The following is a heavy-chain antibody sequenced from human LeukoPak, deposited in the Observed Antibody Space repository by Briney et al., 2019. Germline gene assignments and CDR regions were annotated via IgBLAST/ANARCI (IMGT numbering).Heavy chain of an antibody. J-gene: IGHJ4*02. CDR3: VRDGSYQFDY. CDR2: IKSDGIDT. CDR1: GFTFSNSW. Sequence: PGGSLRLSCAVSGFTFSNSWMHWVRQTPGKGLVWVSRIKSDGIDTLYADFVKGRFTISRDNAKNTLYLQMNSLRAEDTAVYYCVRDGSYQFDYWGQGTLVTVSS. V-gene: IGHV3-74*01. D-gene: IGHD1-26*01.